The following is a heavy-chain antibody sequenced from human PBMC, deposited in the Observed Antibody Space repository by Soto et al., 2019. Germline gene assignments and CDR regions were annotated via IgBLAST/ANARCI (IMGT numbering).Heavy chain of an antibody. Sequence: GGSLRLSCAASGFTFSSYGMHWVRQAPGKGLEWVAVISYDGSNKYYADSVKGRFTISRDNSKNTLYLQMSSLKASDTAMYYCARSQYSNYVEIWGQGTLVTVSS. CDR1: GFTFSSYG. J-gene: IGHJ4*02. D-gene: IGHD4-4*01. CDR3: ARSQYSNYVEI. CDR2: ISYDGSNK. V-gene: IGHV3-30*03.